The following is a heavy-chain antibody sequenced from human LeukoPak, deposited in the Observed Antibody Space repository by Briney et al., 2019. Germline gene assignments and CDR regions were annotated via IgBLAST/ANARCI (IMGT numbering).Heavy chain of an antibody. D-gene: IGHD6-13*01. V-gene: IGHV1-69*04. CDR2: IIPILGIA. J-gene: IGHJ6*02. CDR3: ARDLGEAAAGFYYYYGMDV. CDR1: GGTFSSYA. Sequence: ASVKVSCKASGGTFSSYAISWVRQAPGQGLEWMGRIIPILGIANYAQKFQGRVTITADKSTSTAYMELSSLRSEDTAVYYCARDLGEAAAGFYYYYGMDVWGQGTTVTVSS.